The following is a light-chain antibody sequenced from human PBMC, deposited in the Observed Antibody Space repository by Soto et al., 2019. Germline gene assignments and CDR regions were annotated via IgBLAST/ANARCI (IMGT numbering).Light chain of an antibody. CDR3: QQYDTYPLT. CDR2: SAS. Sequence: DIQMTQSPSTLSASVGDRVTITCRASQSIDGWLAWHGQRPGRAPELLIYSASTLETGVPSRFSGSGSGTEFTLTVSSLEPDDFATYYCQQYDTYPLTFGGGTKVEIK. J-gene: IGKJ4*01. V-gene: IGKV1-5*03. CDR1: QSIDGW.